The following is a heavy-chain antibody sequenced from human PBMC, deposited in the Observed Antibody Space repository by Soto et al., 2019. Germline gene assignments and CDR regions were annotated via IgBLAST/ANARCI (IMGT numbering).Heavy chain of an antibody. Sequence: SETLSLTCTVSGGSISSYYWSWIRQPPGKGLEWIGYIYYSGSTNYNPSLKSRVTISVDTSKNQFSLKLSSVTAADTAVYYCARDALAYCGGDCWFYYGMDVWGQGTTVTVSS. CDR1: GGSISSYY. D-gene: IGHD2-21*02. CDR3: ARDALAYCGGDCWFYYGMDV. CDR2: IYYSGST. V-gene: IGHV4-59*01. J-gene: IGHJ6*02.